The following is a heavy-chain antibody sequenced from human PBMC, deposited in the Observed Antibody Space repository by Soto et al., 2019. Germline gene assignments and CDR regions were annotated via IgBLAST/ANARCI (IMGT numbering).Heavy chain of an antibody. D-gene: IGHD3-3*01. V-gene: IGHV1-18*01. Sequence: AASVKVSCKASGYTFTSYGISWVRQAPGQGLEWMGWISAYNGNTNYAQKLQGRVTMTTDTSTSTAYMELRSLRSDDTAVYYCARDHDFWGWGLVGVWGQGTTVTVSS. CDR1: GYTFTSYG. CDR3: ARDHDFWGWGLVGV. CDR2: ISAYNGNT. J-gene: IGHJ6*02.